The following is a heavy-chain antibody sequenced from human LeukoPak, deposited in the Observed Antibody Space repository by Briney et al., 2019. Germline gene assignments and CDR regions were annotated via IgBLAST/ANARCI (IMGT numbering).Heavy chain of an antibody. Sequence: SETLSLSCAVSGGSISSYYWSWIRQPPGKGLGWICRIYTSGSNIYNPSLKSRVTMSVDTSKNQFSLKLSSVTGADKAVYYCARGRYESTRLSAYYYYYMDVWGKGTTVTVSS. CDR1: GGSISSYY. D-gene: IGHD1-14*01. J-gene: IGHJ6*03. CDR3: ARGRYESTRLSAYYYYYMDV. V-gene: IGHV4-4*07. CDR2: IYTSGSN.